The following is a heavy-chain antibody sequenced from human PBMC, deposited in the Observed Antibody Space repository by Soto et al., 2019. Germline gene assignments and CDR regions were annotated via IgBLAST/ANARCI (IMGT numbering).Heavy chain of an antibody. CDR2: ISGNGGSA. Sequence: GGSLRLSCAVSGSTFSYHAMSWVRQAPGKGLEWVSAISGNGGSAYYMDSVRGRFTISRDNSKNTLYLQMNSLRAEDTAVYYWAKDVDFGGGLYPYYFDSWGQGTLVTVSS. D-gene: IGHD4-17*01. CDR1: GSTFSYHA. J-gene: IGHJ4*02. CDR3: AKDVDFGGGLYPYYFDS. V-gene: IGHV3-23*01.